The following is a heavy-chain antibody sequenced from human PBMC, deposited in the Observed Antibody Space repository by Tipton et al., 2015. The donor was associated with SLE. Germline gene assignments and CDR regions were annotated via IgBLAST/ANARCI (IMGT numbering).Heavy chain of an antibody. Sequence: TLSLTCAVYGGSFSGYYWSWIRQPPGKGLEWIGYIYYSGSTNYKPSLKSRVTISVDTSKNQFSLKVNSVTAADTAVYYCARGYYYYMDVWGKGTTVTVSS. CDR3: ARGYYYYMDV. CDR2: IYYSGST. J-gene: IGHJ6*03. CDR1: GGSFSGYY. V-gene: IGHV4-59*01.